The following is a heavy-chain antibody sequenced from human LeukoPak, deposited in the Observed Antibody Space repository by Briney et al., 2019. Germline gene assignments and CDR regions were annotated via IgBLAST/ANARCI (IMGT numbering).Heavy chain of an antibody. J-gene: IGHJ4*02. CDR2: IYTNGRT. CDR1: GDPITSYY. CDR3: ARRHDYDGHFDY. Sequence: SETLSLTCTVSGDPITSYYWSWIRQSPGKELEWIGYIYTNGRTNYNPSLKSRVTMSVDTSKNQLSLKLNSVTAADTAIYYCARRHDYDGHFDYWGQGALVTVSS. V-gene: IGHV4-4*09. D-gene: IGHD4-23*01.